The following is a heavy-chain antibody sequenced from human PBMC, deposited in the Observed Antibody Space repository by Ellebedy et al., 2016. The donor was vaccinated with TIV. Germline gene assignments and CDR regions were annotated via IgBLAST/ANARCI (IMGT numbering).Heavy chain of an antibody. Sequence: MPSETLSLTCTVSGGSISSYYWSWIRQPPGKGLEWIGYIYYSGSTYYNPSLKSLVTISVDTSKNQFSLKLSSVTAADTAVYYCARHSMGGTMVRGRYFDYWGQGTLVTVSS. J-gene: IGHJ4*02. D-gene: IGHD3-10*01. CDR2: IYYSGST. CDR3: ARHSMGGTMVRGRYFDY. CDR1: GGSISSYY. V-gene: IGHV4-59*08.